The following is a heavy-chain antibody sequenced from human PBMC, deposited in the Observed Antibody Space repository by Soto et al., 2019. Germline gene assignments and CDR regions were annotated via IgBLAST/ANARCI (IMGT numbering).Heavy chain of an antibody. J-gene: IGHJ5*02. D-gene: IGHD2-15*01. CDR3: ARTPSGVVGAPRINWFDP. CDR1: GYTFTSYG. CDR2: ISVNNVNT. V-gene: IGHV1-18*01. Sequence: GASVKVSCKASGYTFTSYGISWVRQAPGQGLEWMGWISVNNVNTNYAQKFQGRVTMTRDTSISTAYMELSSLGSEDTAVYYCARTPSGVVGAPRINWFDPWGQGTLVTVSS.